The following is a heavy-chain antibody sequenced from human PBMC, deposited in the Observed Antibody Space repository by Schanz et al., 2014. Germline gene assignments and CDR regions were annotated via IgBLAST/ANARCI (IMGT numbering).Heavy chain of an antibody. J-gene: IGHJ4*02. CDR3: ARDRVYRFLKCENRFYFDY. Sequence: QVRLVQSGAELKMPGATVKVSCETSGYTFTNYGVSWVRQAPGQGLEWVAWISPYNGNTAYAQNLKGRVRMTTDTSAATAYMELRSLTSDDTAVYYCARDRVYRFLKCENRFYFDYWGQGTLVIVSS. D-gene: IGHD3-3*01. CDR2: ISPYNGNT. V-gene: IGHV1-18*01. CDR1: GYTFTNYG.